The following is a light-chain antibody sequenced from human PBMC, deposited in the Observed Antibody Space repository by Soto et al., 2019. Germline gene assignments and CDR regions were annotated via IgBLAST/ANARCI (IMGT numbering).Light chain of an antibody. CDR1: SSDVGGYNY. CDR2: DVS. Sequence: QSALTQPASVSGSPGQSITISCTGTSSDVGGYNYVSWYQQHPGKAPKLMIYDVSNRPSGVSNRFSGSKSGNTASLTISGLQAEDEADYYCISYTTSSPRVFGTGTKVTVL. V-gene: IGLV2-14*01. CDR3: ISYTTSSPRV. J-gene: IGLJ1*01.